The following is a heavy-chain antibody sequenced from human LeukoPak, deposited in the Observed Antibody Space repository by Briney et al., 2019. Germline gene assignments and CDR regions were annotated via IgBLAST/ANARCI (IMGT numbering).Heavy chain of an antibody. CDR1: GGSITSSSYY. Sequence: SETLSLTCTVSGGSITSSSYYWGWIRQPPGKGLEWIGSIYYSGSTYYNPSVKSRVTISVDTSKNQFSLKLSSVTAADTAVYYCASRDLYCSSTSCYFLAFDPWGQGTLVTVSS. D-gene: IGHD2-2*01. V-gene: IGHV4-39*07. CDR3: ASRDLYCSSTSCYFLAFDP. J-gene: IGHJ5*02. CDR2: IYYSGST.